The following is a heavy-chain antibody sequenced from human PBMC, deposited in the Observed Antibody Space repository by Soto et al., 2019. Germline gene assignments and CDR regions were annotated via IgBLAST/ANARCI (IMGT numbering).Heavy chain of an antibody. Sequence: GGSLRLSCAASGFTFSSYSMNWVRQAPGKGLEWVSSISSSSSYIYYADSVKGRFTISRDNAKNSLYLQMNSLRAEDTAVYYCARAWKPDGWYYFDYWGQGTLVTVSS. CDR1: GFTFSSYS. V-gene: IGHV3-21*01. D-gene: IGHD2-15*01. J-gene: IGHJ4*02. CDR3: ARAWKPDGWYYFDY. CDR2: ISSSSSYI.